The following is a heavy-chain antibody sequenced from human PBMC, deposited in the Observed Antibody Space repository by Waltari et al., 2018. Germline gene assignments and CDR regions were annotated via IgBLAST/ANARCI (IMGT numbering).Heavy chain of an antibody. CDR2: INTDSVNP. J-gene: IGHJ3*02. D-gene: IGHD3-22*01. CDR1: GYTFTTYG. CDR3: ARDFESRGYDI. Sequence: QVQLVQSGSELKKPGASVKVSCKASGYTFTTYGINWVRQAPGQGLEWLGWINTDSVNPTYAQGFTGRLVFSLDTSVNTAFLQISSLKAEDSAIYYCARDFESRGYDIWGQGTMVTVSS. V-gene: IGHV7-4-1*02.